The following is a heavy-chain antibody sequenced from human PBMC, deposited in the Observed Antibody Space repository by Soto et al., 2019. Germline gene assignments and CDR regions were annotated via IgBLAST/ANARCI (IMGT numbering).Heavy chain of an antibody. CDR2: IYFGGQT. J-gene: IGHJ4*02. V-gene: IGHV4-39*01. CDR1: GGSITTSVYY. Sequence: SETLSLTCTVSGGSITTSVYYWGWIRQPPGEGLEWIGSIYFGGQTYFHPSLRSRLTMSVDTSKNQFSLELSSVTAADTAVYYCASQARYCGGPNCYKRFDYWGQGALVTVSS. CDR3: ASQARYCGGPNCYKRFDY. D-gene: IGHD2-21*01.